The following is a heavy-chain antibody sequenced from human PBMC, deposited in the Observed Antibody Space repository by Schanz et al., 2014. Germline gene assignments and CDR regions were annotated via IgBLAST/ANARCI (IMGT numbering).Heavy chain of an antibody. CDR3: AKDKQGSRSDDS. CDR2: IWYDGSNK. D-gene: IGHD2-15*01. V-gene: IGHV3-33*06. Sequence: QAQLVESGGGVVQPGESLRLSCAASGFTFSAYWMAWVRQAPGKGLEWVAIIWYDGSNKYYADSVKGRFTISRDNSKNTLFLQMSSLRAEDTAVYYCAKDKQGSRSDDSWGQGTLVTVSS. J-gene: IGHJ5*01. CDR1: GFTFSAYW.